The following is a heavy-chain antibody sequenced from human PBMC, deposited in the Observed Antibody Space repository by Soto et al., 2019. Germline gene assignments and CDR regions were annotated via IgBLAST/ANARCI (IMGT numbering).Heavy chain of an antibody. J-gene: IGHJ4*02. CDR3: ARGRELQKGFDY. D-gene: IGHD1-26*01. CDR1: GGSISSCCYY. V-gene: IGHV4-31*03. Sequence: PSETLSLTCTVSGGSISSCCYYWSWIRQHPGKGLEWIGYIYYSGSTYYNPSLKSRVTISVDTSKNQFSLKLSSVTAADTAVYYCARGRELQKGFDYWGQGTLVTVS. CDR2: IYYSGST.